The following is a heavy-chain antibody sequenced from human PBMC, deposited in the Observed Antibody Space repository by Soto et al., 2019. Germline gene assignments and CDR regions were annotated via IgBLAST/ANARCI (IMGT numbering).Heavy chain of an antibody. V-gene: IGHV4-59*01. CDR3: ASSDIAAAGFYYYGMDV. J-gene: IGHJ6*02. CDR1: GGSISSYY. D-gene: IGHD6-13*01. Sequence: SETLSLTCTVSGGSISSYYWSWIRQPPGKGLEWIGYIYYSGSPNYNPSLKSRVTISVDTSKNQFSLKLSSVTAADTAVYYCASSDIAAAGFYYYGMDVWGRGTTVTVSS. CDR2: IYYSGSP.